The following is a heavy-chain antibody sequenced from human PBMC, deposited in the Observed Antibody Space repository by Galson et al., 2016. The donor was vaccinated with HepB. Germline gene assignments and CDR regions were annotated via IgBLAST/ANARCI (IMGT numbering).Heavy chain of an antibody. V-gene: IGHV3-21*01. CDR2: ISSSSSYI. Sequence: SLRLSCAASGFTFSSYSMNWVRQAPGKGLEWVSSISSSSSYIYYADSVKGRFTISRDNAKNSLYLQMNSLRAEDTAVYYGARGDIVRAIFDYWGQGTLVTVSS. D-gene: IGHD1-26*01. CDR1: GFTFSSYS. J-gene: IGHJ4*02. CDR3: ARGDIVRAIFDY.